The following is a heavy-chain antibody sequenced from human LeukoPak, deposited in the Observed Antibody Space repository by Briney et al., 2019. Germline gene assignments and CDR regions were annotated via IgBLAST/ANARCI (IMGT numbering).Heavy chain of an antibody. J-gene: IGHJ1*01. D-gene: IGHD2-21*02. CDR2: INPDGRDT. CDR1: GFTFNRCW. CDR3: TSWGDTTAEYFQR. Sequence: GGSLRLSCVVSGFTFNRCWMNWVRQASGKGLEWVAHINPDGRDTYYVDSVKGRFTISRDNAQNSMYLQMNSLRVEDTAVYYCTSWGDTTAEYFQRWGQGTLVTVSS. V-gene: IGHV3-7*01.